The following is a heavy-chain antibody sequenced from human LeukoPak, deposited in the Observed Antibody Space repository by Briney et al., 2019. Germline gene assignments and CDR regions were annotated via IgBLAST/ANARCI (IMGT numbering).Heavy chain of an antibody. CDR1: GYTFTSYD. Sequence: ASVKVSCKASGYTFTSYDINWVRQATGQGLEWMGWMNPNSGNTGYAQKFQGRVTMTRNTSISTAYMELSSLRSEDTAVYYCARMRNYDFYYYYGMDVWGQGTTVTVSS. CDR3: ARMRNYDFYYYYGMDV. D-gene: IGHD1-7*01. J-gene: IGHJ6*02. V-gene: IGHV1-8*01. CDR2: MNPNSGNT.